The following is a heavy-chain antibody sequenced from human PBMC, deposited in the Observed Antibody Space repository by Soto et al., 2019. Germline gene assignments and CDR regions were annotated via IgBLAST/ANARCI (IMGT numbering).Heavy chain of an antibody. D-gene: IGHD2-15*01. CDR1: GYTFTSYA. CDR2: INAGNGNT. CDR3: ARGGGYCSGGSCYTLSTPFDY. Sequence: ASVKVSCKASGYTFTSYAMHWVRQAPGQRLEWVGWINAGNGNTKYSQKFQGRVTITRDTSASTAYMELSSLRSEDTAVYYCARGGGYCSGGSCYTLSTPFDYRGQGTLVTVSS. V-gene: IGHV1-3*01. J-gene: IGHJ4*02.